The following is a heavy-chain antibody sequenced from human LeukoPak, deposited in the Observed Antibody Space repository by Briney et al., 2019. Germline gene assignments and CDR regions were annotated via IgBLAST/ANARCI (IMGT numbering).Heavy chain of an antibody. D-gene: IGHD3-10*01. Sequence: SETLSLTCTVSGDSIGDYYWSWVRQPPGKGLEWIGYIYYSGSTNYNPSLKSRVTISVDTSKNQFSLKLSSVTAADTAVYYCARAPITMVRGVENWFDPWGQGTLVTVSS. CDR2: IYYSGST. CDR1: GDSIGDYY. CDR3: ARAPITMVRGVENWFDP. V-gene: IGHV4-59*01. J-gene: IGHJ5*02.